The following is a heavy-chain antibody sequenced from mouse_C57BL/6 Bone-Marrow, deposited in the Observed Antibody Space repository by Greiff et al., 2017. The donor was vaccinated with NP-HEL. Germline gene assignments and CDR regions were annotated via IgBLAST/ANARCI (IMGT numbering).Heavy chain of an antibody. D-gene: IGHD1-1*01. CDR3: ASHYYGSSPAWFAY. CDR2: IDPEDGET. V-gene: IGHV14-2*01. J-gene: IGHJ3*01. CDR1: GFNIKDYY. Sequence: EVKLVESGAELVKPGASVKLSCTASGFNIKDYYMHWVKQRTEQGLEWIGRIDPEDGETKYAPKFQGKATITADTSSNTAYLQLSSLTSEDTAVYYCASHYYGSSPAWFAYWGQGTLVTVSA.